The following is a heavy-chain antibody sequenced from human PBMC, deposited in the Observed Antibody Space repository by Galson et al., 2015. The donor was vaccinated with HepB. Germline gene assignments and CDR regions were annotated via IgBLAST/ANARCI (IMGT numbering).Heavy chain of an antibody. J-gene: IGHJ4*02. CDR2: INHSGST. V-gene: IGHV4-34*01. Sequence: SETLSLTCAVYGGSFSGYYWSWIRQPPGKGLEWIGEINHSGSTNYNPSLKSRVTISVDTSKNQFSLKLSSVTAADTAVYYCAREVGATSPLLYFDYWGQGTLVTVSS. D-gene: IGHD1-26*01. CDR1: GGSFSGYY. CDR3: AREVGATSPLLYFDY.